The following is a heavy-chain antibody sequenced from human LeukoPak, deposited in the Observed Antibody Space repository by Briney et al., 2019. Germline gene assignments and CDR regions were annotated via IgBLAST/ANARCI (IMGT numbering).Heavy chain of an antibody. CDR2: ISSSSSYI. CDR1: GFTFSSYS. Sequence: GGSLRLSCAASGFTFSSYSMNWVRQAPGKGLEWVSSISSSSSYIYYADSVKGRFTISRDNAKNSLYLQMNSLGAEDTAVYYCARDGVAAAGTGYYYYYMDVWGKGTTVTVSS. V-gene: IGHV3-21*01. D-gene: IGHD6-13*01. J-gene: IGHJ6*03. CDR3: ARDGVAAAGTGYYYYYMDV.